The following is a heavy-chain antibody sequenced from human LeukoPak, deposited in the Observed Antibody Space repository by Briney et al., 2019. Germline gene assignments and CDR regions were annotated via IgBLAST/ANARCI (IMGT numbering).Heavy chain of an antibody. CDR2: MNPNSGNT. J-gene: IGHJ3*02. CDR3: AREIPDTNDAFDI. V-gene: IGHV1-8*01. Sequence: GASVKVSCKASGYTFTSYDINWVRQATGQGLEWMGWMNPNSGNTGYAQKFQGRVTMTRNTSISTAYMELSSLRSEDTAVYYCAREIPDTNDAFDIWGQGTMVTVSS. CDR1: GYTFTSYD.